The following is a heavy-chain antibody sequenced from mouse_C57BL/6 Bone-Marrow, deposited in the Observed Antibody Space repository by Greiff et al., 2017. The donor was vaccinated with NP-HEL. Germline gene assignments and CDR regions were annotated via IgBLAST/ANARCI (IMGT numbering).Heavy chain of an antibody. CDR3: TRWASWFAY. V-gene: IGHV1-15*01. J-gene: IGHJ3*01. CDR1: GYTFTDYE. Sequence: VHVKQSGAELVRPGASVTLSCKASGYTFTDYEMHWVKQTPVHGLEGIGAIDPETGGPAYNQKFKGKAILTADKSSSTAYMELRSLTSEDSAVYYCTRWASWFAYWGQGTLVTVSA. CDR2: IDPETGGP.